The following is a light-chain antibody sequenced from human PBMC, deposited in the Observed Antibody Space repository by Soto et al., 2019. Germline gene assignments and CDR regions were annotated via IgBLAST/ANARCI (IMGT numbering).Light chain of an antibody. Sequence: QSVLTQPPSASGSPGQSVTISCTGTKNDIGVYDFVSWYQHHPGKAPRLIIYEVVQRPSGVPDRFSGSKSGNTASLTVSGLQDADEADYFCKSYAGSNTDVFGSGTKLTVL. V-gene: IGLV2-8*01. CDR1: KNDIGVYDF. CDR3: KSYAGSNTDV. CDR2: EVV. J-gene: IGLJ1*01.